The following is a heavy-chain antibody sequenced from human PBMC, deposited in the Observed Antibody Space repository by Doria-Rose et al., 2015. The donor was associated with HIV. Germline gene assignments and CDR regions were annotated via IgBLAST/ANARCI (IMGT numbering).Heavy chain of an antibody. J-gene: IGHJ4*02. CDR2: IFSDDGR. Sequence: ESGPVLVKPTETLTLTCTVSGVSLSSPGMGVSWIRQPPGKALEWLANIFSDDGRSYNTSLKSSLTISSGTSKSQVVLTMTDMDPVDTATYYCARIKSSRWYHKYYFDFRGRGTLVIASA. V-gene: IGHV2-26*01. CDR3: ARIKSSRWYHKYYFDF. D-gene: IGHD6-13*01. CDR1: GVSLSSPGMG.